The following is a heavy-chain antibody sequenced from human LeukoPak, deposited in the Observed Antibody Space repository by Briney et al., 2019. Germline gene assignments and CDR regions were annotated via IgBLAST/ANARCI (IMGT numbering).Heavy chain of an antibody. D-gene: IGHD3-16*02. Sequence: GASVKVSCKASGYTFTSYGISWVRQAPGQGLEWMGWISAYNSNTNYAQKLQGRVTMTTDTSTSTAYMELRSLRSDDTAVYYCATYYDYIWGSYRQPNTAFDYWGQGTLVTVSS. CDR1: GYTFTSYG. CDR2: ISAYNSNT. CDR3: ATYYDYIWGSYRQPNTAFDY. V-gene: IGHV1-18*01. J-gene: IGHJ4*02.